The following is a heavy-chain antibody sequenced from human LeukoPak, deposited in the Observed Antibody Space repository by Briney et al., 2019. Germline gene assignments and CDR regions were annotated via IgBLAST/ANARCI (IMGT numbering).Heavy chain of an antibody. D-gene: IGHD3-3*01. CDR2: INHSGST. J-gene: IGHJ6*03. Sequence: SETLSLTCAVYGGSFSGYYWSWIRQPPGKGLEWIGEINHSGSTNYNPSLKSRVTISVDTSKNQFSLKLSSVTAADTAVYYCAREAKYYDFWSGSFYYYYMDVWGKGTTVTVSS. CDR1: GGSFSGYY. V-gene: IGHV4-34*01. CDR3: AREAKYYDFWSGSFYYYYMDV.